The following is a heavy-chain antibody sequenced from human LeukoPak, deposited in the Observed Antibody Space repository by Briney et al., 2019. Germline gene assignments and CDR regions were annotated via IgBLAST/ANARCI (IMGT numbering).Heavy chain of an antibody. CDR2: ISASGGST. CDR3: AKYVSAKGPPYALDV. J-gene: IGHJ6*04. V-gene: IGHV3-23*01. D-gene: IGHD2/OR15-2a*01. CDR1: GFTFDDYG. Sequence: GGSLRLSCAASGFTFDDYGMSWVRQAPGKGLEWVSGISASGGSTWYADSVKGRFTISRDNSKNTLYLQMNSLRAEDTAVYYCAKYVSAKGPPYALDVWGEGTTVTVSS.